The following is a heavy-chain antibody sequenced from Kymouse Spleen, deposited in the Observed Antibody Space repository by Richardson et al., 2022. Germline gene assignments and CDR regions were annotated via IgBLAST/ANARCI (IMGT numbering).Heavy chain of an antibody. CDR3: AKEHNWNYFDY. CDR1: GFTFDDYA. J-gene: IGHJ4*02. V-gene: IGHV3-9*01. D-gene: IGHD1-1*01. Sequence: EVQLVESGGGLVQPGRSLRLSCAASGFTFDDYAMHWVRQAPGKGLEWVSGISWNSGSIGYADSVKGRFTISRDNAKNSLYLQMNSLRAEDTALYYCAKEHNWNYFDYWGQGTLVTVSS. CDR2: ISWNSGSI.